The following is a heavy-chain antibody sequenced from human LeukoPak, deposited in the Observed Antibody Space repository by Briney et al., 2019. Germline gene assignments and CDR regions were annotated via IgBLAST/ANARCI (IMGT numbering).Heavy chain of an antibody. CDR2: ISCYNGDT. V-gene: IGHV1-18*01. Sequence: GASVRVSCKASGYTFTHHSTSWVRQAPGQGLEWMGWISCYNGDTNYAENFRGRFTMSTDTSATTAYMELRSLGSDDTAVYYCARDPSNSSGRSEYLDSWGQGTLVTVSS. J-gene: IGHJ4*02. CDR1: GYTFTHHS. CDR3: ARDPSNSSGRSEYLDS. D-gene: IGHD6-19*01.